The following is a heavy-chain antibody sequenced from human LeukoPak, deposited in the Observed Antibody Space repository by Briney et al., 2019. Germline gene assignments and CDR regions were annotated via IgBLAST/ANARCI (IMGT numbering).Heavy chain of an antibody. D-gene: IGHD6-19*01. CDR1: GGSISSYY. V-gene: IGHV4-59*12. Sequence: SETLSLTCTVSGGSISSYYWSWIRQPPGKGLEWIGYIYYSGSTDYNPSLKSRVTILVDTSKNQFSLKLSSVTAADTAVYYCARIYSSGWSSTFDYWGQGTLVTVSS. CDR2: IYYSGST. CDR3: ARIYSSGWSSTFDY. J-gene: IGHJ4*02.